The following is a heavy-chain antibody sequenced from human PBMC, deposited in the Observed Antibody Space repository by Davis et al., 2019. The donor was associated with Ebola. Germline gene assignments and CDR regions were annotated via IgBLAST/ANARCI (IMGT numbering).Heavy chain of an antibody. CDR2: IKQDGSEK. CDR3: AKAGSGWPGELDY. Sequence: GGSLRLSCAASGFTFSGFWMSWVRQAPGKGLEWVANIKQDGSEKYYVNSVKGRFIISRDNAKNSLYLQMNSLRAEDTALYYCAKAGSGWPGELDYWGQGTLVTVSS. J-gene: IGHJ4*02. CDR1: GFTFSGFW. V-gene: IGHV3-7*03. D-gene: IGHD6-19*01.